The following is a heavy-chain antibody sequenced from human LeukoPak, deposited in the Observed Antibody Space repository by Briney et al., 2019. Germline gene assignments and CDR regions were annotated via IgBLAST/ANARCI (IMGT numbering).Heavy chain of an antibody. CDR3: ASEASYYDILTGYDYYYYMDV. J-gene: IGHJ6*03. D-gene: IGHD3-9*01. CDR2: IYHSGST. CDR1: GYSISSGYH. V-gene: IGHV4-38-2*02. Sequence: SSETLSLTCTVSGYSISSGYHWGWIRQPPGKGLEWIGSIYHSGSTYYNPSLKSRVTISVDTSKNQFSLKLSSVTAADTAVYYCASEASYYDILTGYDYYYYMDVWGKGTTVTVSS.